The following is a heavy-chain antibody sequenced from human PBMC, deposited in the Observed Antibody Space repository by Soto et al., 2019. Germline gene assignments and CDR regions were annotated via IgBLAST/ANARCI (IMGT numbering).Heavy chain of an antibody. V-gene: IGHV3-30*18. CDR2: ISYDGSNK. Sequence: QVQLVDSGGGVVQPGRSLRLSCVASGFTFNSHGMHWVRQAPGKGPEWVATISYDGSNKYYADSVKGRFTISRDNSKNTLYLQMNSLRPEDTAVYYCAKGMYSSSWYYDYWGQGTLVTVSS. CDR3: AKGMYSSSWYYDY. J-gene: IGHJ4*02. CDR1: GFTFNSHG. D-gene: IGHD6-13*01.